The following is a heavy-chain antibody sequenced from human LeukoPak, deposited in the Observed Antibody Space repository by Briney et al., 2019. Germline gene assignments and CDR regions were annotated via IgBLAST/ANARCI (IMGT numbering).Heavy chain of an antibody. CDR1: GFTFSSHS. Sequence: GGSLRLSCAASGFTFSSHSMNWVRQAPGKGLEWVSSISSSSSYIYYADSVKGRFTISRDNAKNSLYLQMNSLRAEDTAVYYCARDCVGYYYDSSGYWTWGQGTLVTVSS. CDR3: ARDCVGYYYDSSGYWT. V-gene: IGHV3-21*01. D-gene: IGHD3-22*01. J-gene: IGHJ5*02. CDR2: ISSSSSYI.